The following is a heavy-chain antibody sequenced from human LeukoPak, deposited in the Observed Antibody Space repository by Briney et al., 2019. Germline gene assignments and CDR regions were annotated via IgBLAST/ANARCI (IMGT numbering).Heavy chain of an antibody. D-gene: IGHD6-13*01. CDR2: MSASGGST. J-gene: IGHJ4*02. CDR3: AKDSAEQQLVRDFDY. Sequence: GVSLRLSCAASGFTFSSYAMSWVRQAPGTGLEWVSSMSASGGSTYYADSVKGRFTVSRDNSKNTLYLQMNSLGAEDTAVYYCAKDSAEQQLVRDFDYWGQGTLVTVSS. V-gene: IGHV3-23*01. CDR1: GFTFSSYA.